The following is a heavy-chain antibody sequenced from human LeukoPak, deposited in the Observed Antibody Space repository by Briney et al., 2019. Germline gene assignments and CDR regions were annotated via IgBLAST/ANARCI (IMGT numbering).Heavy chain of an antibody. Sequence: GGSLRLSCAASGFTFSSYGMHWVRQAPGKGLEWVAFIRYDGSNKYYADSVKGRFTISRDNSKNTLYLQMNSLRAEDTAVYYCAKEPPAVMADDAFDIWGQGTMVTVSS. CDR2: IRYDGSNK. J-gene: IGHJ3*02. V-gene: IGHV3-30*02. D-gene: IGHD4-23*01. CDR1: GFTFSSYG. CDR3: AKEPPAVMADDAFDI.